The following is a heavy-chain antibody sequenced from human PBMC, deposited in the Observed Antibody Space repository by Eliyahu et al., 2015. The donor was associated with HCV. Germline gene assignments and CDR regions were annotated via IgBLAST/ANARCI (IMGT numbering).Heavy chain of an antibody. CDR1: GFTFXXYX. CDR3: ARVGITIFGVVIMASDY. CDR2: ISSSSSYI. J-gene: IGHJ4*02. Sequence: EVQLVESXGGLVKXGGSLRLSXAASGFTFXXYXMNWVRQAPGKGLEWVSSISSSSSYIYYADSVKGRFTISRDNAKNSLYLQMNSLRAEDTAVYYCARVGITIFGVVIMASDYWGQGTLVTVSS. V-gene: IGHV3-21*01. D-gene: IGHD3-3*01.